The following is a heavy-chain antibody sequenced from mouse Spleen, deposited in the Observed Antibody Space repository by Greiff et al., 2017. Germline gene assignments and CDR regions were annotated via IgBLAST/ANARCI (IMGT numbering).Heavy chain of an antibody. CDR2: INPNNGGT. CDR3: ARRWSPYYAMDY. J-gene: IGHJ4*01. D-gene: IGHD2-3*01. Sequence: VQLQQSGPELVKPGASVKIPCKASGYTFTDYNMDWVKQSHGKSLEWIGDINPNNGGTIYNQKFKGKATLTVDKSSSTAYMELRSLTSEDTAVYYCARRWSPYYAMDYWGQGTSVTVSS. V-gene: IGHV1-18*01. CDR1: GYTFTDYN.